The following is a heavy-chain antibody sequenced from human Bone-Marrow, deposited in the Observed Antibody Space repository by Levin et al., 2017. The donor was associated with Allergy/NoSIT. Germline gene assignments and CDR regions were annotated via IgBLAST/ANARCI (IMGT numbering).Heavy chain of an antibody. Sequence: QSGGSLRLSCAASGFTFSTYWMTWVRQAPGKGLEWVANIKEDESEKYYLDSVKGRFTISRDNAKNSLYLQMNSLRAEDTAVYYCARSTTGFYWGQGTLVTVSS. CDR1: GFTFSTYW. J-gene: IGHJ4*02. CDR3: ARSTTGFY. V-gene: IGHV3-7*01. D-gene: IGHD5/OR15-5a*01. CDR2: IKEDESEK.